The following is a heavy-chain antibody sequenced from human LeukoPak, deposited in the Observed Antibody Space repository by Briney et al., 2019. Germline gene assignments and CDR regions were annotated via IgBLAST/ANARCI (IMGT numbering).Heavy chain of an antibody. V-gene: IGHV3-23*01. CDR1: GFTFSSYA. Sequence: PGGSLRLSCAASGFTFSSYAMSWVRQAPGKGVEWVSAISGSGGSTYYADSVKGRFTISRDNYKNTLYLQMNRLRAEDTAVYYCAKDPFYSVSYYRTSWGQGTLVTVSS. D-gene: IGHD1-26*01. J-gene: IGHJ4*02. CDR3: AKDPFYSVSYYRTS. CDR2: ISGSGGST.